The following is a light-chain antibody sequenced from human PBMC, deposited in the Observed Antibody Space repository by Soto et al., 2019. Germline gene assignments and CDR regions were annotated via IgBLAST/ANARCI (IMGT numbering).Light chain of an antibody. Sequence: DIQMTQSPSSLSASVGDRVTITCRASQSISSYLNWYQQKPGKAPKLLIYAASTLQSGVPSRFSGSASGTEFTLTISSLQPEDVATYYCQKYNSAPWTFGQGTKVDI. CDR2: AAS. J-gene: IGKJ1*01. CDR1: QSISSY. V-gene: IGKV1-39*01. CDR3: QKYNSAPWT.